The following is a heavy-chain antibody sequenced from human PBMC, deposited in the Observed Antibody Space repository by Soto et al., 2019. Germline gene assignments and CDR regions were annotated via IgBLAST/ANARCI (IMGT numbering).Heavy chain of an antibody. CDR2: VSGSGGST. Sequence: GGSLRLSCAASGFSFSSYAMSWVRQAPGKGLEWVSAVSGSGGSTYNADSVKGRFTISRDNSKNTLYLQMNSLRAEYTAVYYCAKDRHYCISDRCYAGIYPDAFDIWGQGTMVTVSS. D-gene: IGHD2-2*01. V-gene: IGHV3-23*01. J-gene: IGHJ3*02. CDR3: AKDRHYCISDRCYAGIYPDAFDI. CDR1: GFSFSSYA.